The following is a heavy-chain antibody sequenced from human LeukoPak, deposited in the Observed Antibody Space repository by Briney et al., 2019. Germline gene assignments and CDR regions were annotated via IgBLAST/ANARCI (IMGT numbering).Heavy chain of an antibody. CDR3: ARDYGSGSYYPYDY. CDR2: ISAYNGNT. D-gene: IGHD3-10*01. CDR1: GYTFTTYA. J-gene: IGHJ4*02. Sequence: ASVKVSCKASGYTFTTYAISWVRQAPGQGLEWMGWISAYNGNTNYAQKLQGRVTMTTDTSTSTAYMELRSLRSDDTAVYYCARDYGSGSYYPYDYWGQGTLVTVSS. V-gene: IGHV1-18*01.